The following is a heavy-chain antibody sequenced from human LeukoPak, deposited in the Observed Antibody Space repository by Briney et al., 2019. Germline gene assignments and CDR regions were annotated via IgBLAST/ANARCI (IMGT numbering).Heavy chain of an antibody. CDR2: IYYSGST. V-gene: IGHV4-59*11. D-gene: IGHD3-10*01. CDR3: ARGWFGEFNWFDP. Sequence: KPSETLSLTCTVSGGSISSHYWSWIRQPPGKGPEWIGYIYYSGSTNYNPSLKSRVTISVDTSKNQFSLKLSSVTAADTAVYYCARGWFGEFNWFDPWGQGTLVTVSS. CDR1: GGSISSHY. J-gene: IGHJ5*02.